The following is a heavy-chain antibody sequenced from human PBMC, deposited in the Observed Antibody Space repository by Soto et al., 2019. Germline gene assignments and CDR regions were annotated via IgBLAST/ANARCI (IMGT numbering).Heavy chain of an antibody. CDR3: ARYSRSYYFDY. V-gene: IGHV4-61*01. D-gene: IGHD6-13*01. J-gene: IGHJ4*02. Sequence: SETLSLTXTVSGGSVSSGSYYWSWIRQPPGKGLEWIGYIYYSGSTNYNPSLKSRVTISVDTSKNQFSLKLSSVTAADTAVYYCARYSRSYYFDYWGQGTLVTVSS. CDR1: GGSVSSGSYY. CDR2: IYYSGST.